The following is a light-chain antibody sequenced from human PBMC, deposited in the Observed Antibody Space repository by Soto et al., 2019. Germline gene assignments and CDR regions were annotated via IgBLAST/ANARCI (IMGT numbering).Light chain of an antibody. CDR1: PGISSW. CDR3: QQANSFPV. Sequence: DIQMTQSPSSVSASVGDRVTITCRASPGISSWLAWYQQKPGKAPKLLIYAASSLQSGVPSRFSGSGSGTDFTRTISSLQPEDFATYYCQQANSFPVFGPGTKVDIK. J-gene: IGKJ3*01. V-gene: IGKV1-12*01. CDR2: AAS.